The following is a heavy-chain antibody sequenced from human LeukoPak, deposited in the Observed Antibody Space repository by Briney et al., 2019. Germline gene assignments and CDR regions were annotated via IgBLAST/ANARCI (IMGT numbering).Heavy chain of an antibody. J-gene: IGHJ4*02. CDR2: ISSSSSYI. CDR1: GFTFSSYS. V-gene: IGHV3-21*01. CDR3: ARRGLSIAAAATDY. D-gene: IGHD6-13*01. Sequence: GGSLRLSCAASGFTFSSYSMNWVRQAPGKGLEWVSSISSSSSYIYYADSVKGRFTISRDNAKNSLYLQMNSLRAEDTAVYYCARRGLSIAAAATDYWGQGTLVTVSS.